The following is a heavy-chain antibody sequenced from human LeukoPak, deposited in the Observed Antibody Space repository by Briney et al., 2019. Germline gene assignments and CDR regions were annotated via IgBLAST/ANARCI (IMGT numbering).Heavy chain of an antibody. D-gene: IGHD3-22*01. V-gene: IGHV3-23*01. J-gene: IGHJ4*02. Sequence: PGGSLRLSCAASGFTFSSYAMSRVRQAPGKGLEWVSAISGSGGSTYYADSVKGRFTIYRDNSKNTLYLQMNSLRAEDTAVYYCAKDLEDYYYDSSGDYWGQGTMVTVSS. CDR2: ISGSGGST. CDR1: GFTFSSYA. CDR3: AKDLEDYYYDSSGDY.